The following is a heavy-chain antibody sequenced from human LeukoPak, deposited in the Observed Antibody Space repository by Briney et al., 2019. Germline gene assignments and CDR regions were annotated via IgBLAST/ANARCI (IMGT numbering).Heavy chain of an antibody. J-gene: IGHJ4*02. CDR2: INHSGST. D-gene: IGHD3-22*01. V-gene: IGHV4-34*01. Sequence: SETQSLTCAVYGGSFSGYYWSWIRQPPGKGLEWIGEINHSGSTNYNPSLKSRVTISVDTSKNQFSLKLSSVTAADTAVYYCARGRRIKLWAITMIVVVSSSFDYWGQGTLVTVSS. CDR1: GGSFSGYY. CDR3: ARGRRIKLWAITMIVVVSSSFDY.